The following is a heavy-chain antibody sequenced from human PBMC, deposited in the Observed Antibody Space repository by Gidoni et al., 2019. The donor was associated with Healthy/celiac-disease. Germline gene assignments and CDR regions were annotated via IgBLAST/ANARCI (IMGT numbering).Heavy chain of an antibody. D-gene: IGHD3-10*01. CDR2: ISSSSSYI. J-gene: IGHJ4*02. CDR1: GFTFSSYS. V-gene: IGHV3-21*01. CDR3: ASRRMVRGVIITGIDY. Sequence: EVQLVESGGGLVKPGGSLRLPCAASGFTFSSYSMNWVRQATGKGLEWVSAISSSSSYIYYADSVKGRFTISRDNAKNSLYLQMNSLRAEDTAVYYCASRRMVRGVIITGIDYWGQGTLVTVSS.